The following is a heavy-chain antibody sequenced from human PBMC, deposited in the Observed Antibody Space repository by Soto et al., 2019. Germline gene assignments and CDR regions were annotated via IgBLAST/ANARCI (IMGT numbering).Heavy chain of an antibody. CDR1: GYSFTSYW. J-gene: IGHJ5*02. V-gene: IGHV5-10-1*01. D-gene: IGHD6-19*01. Sequence: PGESLKISCKGSGYSFTSYWISWVRQMPGKGLEWMGRIDPSDSYTNYSPSFQGHVTISADKSISTAYLQWSSLKASDTAMYYCARTNYSSAWFDPWGQGTLVTVSS. CDR3: ARTNYSSAWFDP. CDR2: IDPSDSYT.